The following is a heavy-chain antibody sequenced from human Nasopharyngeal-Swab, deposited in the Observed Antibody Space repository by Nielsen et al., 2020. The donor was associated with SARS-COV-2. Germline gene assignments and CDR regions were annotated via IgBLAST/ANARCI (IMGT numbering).Heavy chain of an antibody. J-gene: IGHJ4*02. CDR2: IYHSGST. CDR3: ARIPADVVVPAARWWGFDY. D-gene: IGHD2-2*01. V-gene: IGHV4-4*02. Sequence: WIRQPPGKGLEWIGEIYHSGSTNYNPSLKSRVTISVDKSKNQFSLKLSSVTAADTAVYYGARIPADVVVPAARWWGFDYWGQGTLVTVSS.